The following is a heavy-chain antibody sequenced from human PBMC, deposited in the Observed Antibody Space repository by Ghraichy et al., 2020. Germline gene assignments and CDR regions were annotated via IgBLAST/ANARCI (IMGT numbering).Heavy chain of an antibody. CDR3: ARDGYDSSGYLRFDP. D-gene: IGHD3-22*01. CDR1: GGSISSGGYY. Sequence: LSLTCTVSGGSISSGGYYWSWIRQHPGKGLEWIGYIYYSGSTYYNPSLKSRVTISVDTSKNQFSLKLSSVTAADTAVYYCARDGYDSSGYLRFDPWGQGTLVTVSS. CDR2: IYYSGST. V-gene: IGHV4-31*03. J-gene: IGHJ5*02.